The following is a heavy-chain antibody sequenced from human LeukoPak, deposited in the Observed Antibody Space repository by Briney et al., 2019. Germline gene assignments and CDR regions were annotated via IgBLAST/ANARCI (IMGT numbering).Heavy chain of an antibody. Sequence: PSETLSLTCTVSGGSISNFYWSWIRQPAGNGLEWIGRIYTSGSTDYNPSLKSRVTMSVDTSKNQFSPKLSSVTAADTAVYFCARSSITRGFDLWGRGTLVTVSS. V-gene: IGHV4-4*07. D-gene: IGHD3-10*01. J-gene: IGHJ2*01. CDR1: GGSISNFY. CDR3: ARSSITRGFDL. CDR2: IYTSGST.